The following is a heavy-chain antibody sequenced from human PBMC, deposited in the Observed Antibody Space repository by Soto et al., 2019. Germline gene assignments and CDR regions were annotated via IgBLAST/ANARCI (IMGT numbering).Heavy chain of an antibody. CDR3: ARDPAPSGWYDY. J-gene: IGHJ4*02. CDR1: GFSFSYYW. D-gene: IGHD6-19*01. Sequence: GGSLRLSCAASGFSFSYYWMYWVRQVPGKGLVWVSRINSDGSSTTYADSVKGRFTISRDNAKNRLYLQMNSLRAEDTAVYYCARDPAPSGWYDYWGQGTQVTVSS. CDR2: INSDGSST. V-gene: IGHV3-74*01.